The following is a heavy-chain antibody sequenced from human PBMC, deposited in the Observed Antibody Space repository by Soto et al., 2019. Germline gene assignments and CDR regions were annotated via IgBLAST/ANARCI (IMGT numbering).Heavy chain of an antibody. D-gene: IGHD2-2*02. Sequence: QEQLVQSGGEVKKPGASVRVSCKASGYTFTKYGITWVRQAPGQGLEWMGWIGVYNGKTNYARKLQGRVIMTADTSASTAYMELRSLRSDDTAVYYCSRARYCTSPSCYNHYYYGMDIWGQGTTVPVSS. V-gene: IGHV1-18*04. CDR3: SRARYCTSPSCYNHYYYGMDI. J-gene: IGHJ6*02. CDR1: GYTFTKYG. CDR2: IGVYNGKT.